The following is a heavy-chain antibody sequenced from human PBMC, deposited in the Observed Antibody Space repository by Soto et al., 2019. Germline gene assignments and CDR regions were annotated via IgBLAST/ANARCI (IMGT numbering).Heavy chain of an antibody. J-gene: IGHJ4*02. CDR1: GGSFSGYY. CDR2: IYHSGST. V-gene: IGHV4-34*01. Sequence: SQTLSLTCAVYGGSFSGYYWSWIRQPPGKGLEWIGEIYHSGSTNYNPSLKSRVTISVDKSKNQFSLKLSSVTAADTAVYYCARGERRRCFDYWGQGTLVTVSS. CDR3: ARGERRRCFDY. D-gene: IGHD1-1*01.